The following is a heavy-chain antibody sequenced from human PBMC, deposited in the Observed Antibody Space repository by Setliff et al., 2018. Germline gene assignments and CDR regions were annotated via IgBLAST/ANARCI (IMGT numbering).Heavy chain of an antibody. CDR1: GFTFSSYA. D-gene: IGHD2-21*02. V-gene: IGHV3-23*01. CDR2: ISGRGDST. Sequence: PGGSLRLSCAASGFTFSSYAMTWVRQAPGKGLERVSAISGRGDSTFYEDAVKGRFTISRDNSKNTLYLQMNSLRAEDTAIYYCVRGGEGRDDSNSGSWGQGTLVTVSS. J-gene: IGHJ5*02. CDR3: VRGGEGRDDSNSGS.